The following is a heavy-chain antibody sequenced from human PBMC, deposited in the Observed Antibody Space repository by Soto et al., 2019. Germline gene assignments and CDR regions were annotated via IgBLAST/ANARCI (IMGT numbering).Heavy chain of an antibody. J-gene: IGHJ4*02. CDR1: GFTFSSYG. D-gene: IGHD1-26*01. Sequence: GGSLRLSCAASGFTFSSYGMHWVRQAPGKGLEWVAVISYDGSNKYYADSVKGRFTISRDNSKNTLYLQMNSLRAEDAAVYYCAKDSYALVTHGFDYWGQGTLVTVSS. CDR2: ISYDGSNK. V-gene: IGHV3-30*18. CDR3: AKDSYALVTHGFDY.